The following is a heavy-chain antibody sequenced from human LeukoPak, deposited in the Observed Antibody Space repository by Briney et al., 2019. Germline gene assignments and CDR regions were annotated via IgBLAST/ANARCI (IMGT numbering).Heavy chain of an antibody. CDR1: GFTVSSNY. J-gene: IGHJ4*02. CDR3: ARVEAVAGSFDY. V-gene: IGHV3-53*01. D-gene: IGHD6-19*01. Sequence: GGSLRLSCAASGFTVSSNYMSWVRQAPGKGLEWVSVIYSGGSTYYADSVKGRFTISRDNAKNSLYLQMNSLRAEDTAVYYCARVEAVAGSFDYWGQGTLVTVSS. CDR2: IYSGGST.